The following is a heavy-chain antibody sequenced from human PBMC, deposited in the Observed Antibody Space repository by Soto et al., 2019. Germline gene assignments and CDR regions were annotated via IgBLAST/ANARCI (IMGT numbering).Heavy chain of an antibody. J-gene: IGHJ4*02. CDR3: ARGEKVLRFLEWLSRPYYFDY. CDR1: GYTFTSYD. D-gene: IGHD3-3*01. Sequence: ASVKVSCKASGYTFTSYDINWVRQATGQGLEWMGWMNPNSGNTGYAQKFQGRVTMTRNTSISTAYMELSSLRSEDTAVYYCARGEKVLRFLEWLSRPYYFDYWGQRTLVTVSS. CDR2: MNPNSGNT. V-gene: IGHV1-8*01.